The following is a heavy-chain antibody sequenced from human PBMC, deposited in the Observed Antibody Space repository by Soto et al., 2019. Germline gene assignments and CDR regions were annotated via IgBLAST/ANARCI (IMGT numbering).Heavy chain of an antibody. CDR3: ARYLPGYYGMDV. J-gene: IGHJ6*02. CDR2: IIPIFGTA. CDR1: GGTFSSYA. V-gene: IGHV1-69*13. D-gene: IGHD2-2*01. Sequence: EASVKVSCKASGGTFSSYAISWVRQAPGQGLEWMGGIIPIFGTANYAQKFQGRVTITADESTSTAYMELSSLRSEDTAVYYCARYLPGYYGMDVWGQGTTVTVSS.